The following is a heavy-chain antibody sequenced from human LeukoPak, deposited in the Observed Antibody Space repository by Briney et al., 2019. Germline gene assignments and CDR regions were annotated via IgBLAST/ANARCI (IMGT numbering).Heavy chain of an antibody. CDR3: AIVAVAGINY. CDR1: GDTFSSYA. J-gene: IGHJ4*02. V-gene: IGHV1-69*10. D-gene: IGHD6-13*01. Sequence: SVKVSCKASGDTFSSYAISWVRQAPGQGLEWMGGIIPILGIANYGQKFQDRVTITADKCTSTAYMELSSLRPEDTAVYYCAIVAVAGINYWGEGALVTVSS. CDR2: IIPILGIA.